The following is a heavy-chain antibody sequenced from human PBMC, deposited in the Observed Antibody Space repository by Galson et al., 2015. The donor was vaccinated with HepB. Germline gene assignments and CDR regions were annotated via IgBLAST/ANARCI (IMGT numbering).Heavy chain of an antibody. V-gene: IGHV1-69*13. CDR1: GGTFSSYA. CDR3: ALRREALVDMDTAMPRGSAYGMDV. D-gene: IGHD5-18*01. Sequence: SVKVSCKASGGTFSSYAISWVRQAPGQGLEWKGGIIPIFGTANYAQKFQGRVTITADESTSTAYMELSSLRSEDTAVYYCALRREALVDMDTAMPRGSAYGMDVWGQGTTVTVSS. J-gene: IGHJ6*02. CDR2: IIPIFGTA.